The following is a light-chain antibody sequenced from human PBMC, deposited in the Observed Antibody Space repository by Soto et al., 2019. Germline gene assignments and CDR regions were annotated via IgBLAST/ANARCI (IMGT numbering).Light chain of an antibody. J-gene: IGLJ1*01. V-gene: IGLV1-44*01. CDR3: AAWDDSLNGYV. Sequence: QSVLTQPPSASGTPGQRVTISCSGSSSNIGSNTVNWYQQLPGTAPKLLIYSNNQRPSGVPDRFSGSKSGTSASLAISGLQSEDEADYYCAAWDDSLNGYVXGTXXKLTVL. CDR2: SNN. CDR1: SSNIGSNT.